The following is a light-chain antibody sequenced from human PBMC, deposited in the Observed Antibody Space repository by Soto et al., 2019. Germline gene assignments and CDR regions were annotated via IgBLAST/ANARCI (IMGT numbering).Light chain of an antibody. J-gene: IGLJ1*01. Sequence: QAVVTQPPSVSGAPGQRVTISCTGSSSNIGAGYDVHWYQLLPGTAPKLLIYGNSNRPSGVPDRFSGSKSGTSASLAITGLQAEDEADYYCQSYDSSLSALFGTGTKLTVL. CDR3: QSYDSSLSAL. CDR2: GNS. CDR1: SSNIGAGYD. V-gene: IGLV1-40*01.